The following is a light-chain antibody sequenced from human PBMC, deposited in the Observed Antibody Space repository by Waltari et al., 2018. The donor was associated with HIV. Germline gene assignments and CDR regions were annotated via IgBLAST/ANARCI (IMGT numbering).Light chain of an antibody. Sequence: SYELTQPSSVSVSPGQTARITCSGAALTKYYARWYQQKPGQAPVLVIYKNTERPSGIPGRFSGSRSGTTFTLTISGSQVGDEADYYCFSAADDNLRVFGGGTKLTVL. V-gene: IGLV3-27*01. CDR3: FSAADDNLRV. CDR2: KNT. CDR1: ALTKYY. J-gene: IGLJ3*02.